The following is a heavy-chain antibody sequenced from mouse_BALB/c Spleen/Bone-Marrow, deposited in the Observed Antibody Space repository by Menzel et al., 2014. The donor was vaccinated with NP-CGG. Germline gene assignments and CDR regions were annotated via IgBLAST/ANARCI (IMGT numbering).Heavy chain of an antibody. Sequence: VQLQQSGAELARPGASVKMSCKASGYTFTSYTMYWVKQRPGQGLEWIGYINPSSGYANYNQKFKDKATLTADKSSSTAYMQLSSLTTEASAVYDCARSAYDRDLFAYWGQGTLVTVSA. CDR3: ARSAYDRDLFAY. V-gene: IGHV1-4*01. J-gene: IGHJ3*01. D-gene: IGHD2-14*01. CDR2: INPSSGYA. CDR1: GYTFTSYT.